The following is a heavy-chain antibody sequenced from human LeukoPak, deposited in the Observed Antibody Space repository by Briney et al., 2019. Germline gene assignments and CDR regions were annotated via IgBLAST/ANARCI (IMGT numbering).Heavy chain of an antibody. Sequence: ASVKVSCKASGYTFTNYDINWVRQATGQGLEWMGWMNPDSGNTGYAQKFQGRVTMTRDTSISTAYMELSSLRSEDTAVYYCASRAYDSSGYYDFDYWGQGTLVTVSS. CDR2: MNPDSGNT. J-gene: IGHJ4*02. CDR1: GYTFTNYD. V-gene: IGHV1-8*01. D-gene: IGHD3-22*01. CDR3: ASRAYDSSGYYDFDY.